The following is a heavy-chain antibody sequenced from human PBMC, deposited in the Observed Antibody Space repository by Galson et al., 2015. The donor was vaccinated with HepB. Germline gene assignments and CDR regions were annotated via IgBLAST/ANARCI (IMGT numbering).Heavy chain of an antibody. D-gene: IGHD3-10*01. CDR2: IYSGGST. V-gene: IGHV3-53*04. Sequence: SLRLSCAASGFTVSSNYMSWVRQAPGKGLEWVSVIYSGGSTYYADSVKGRFTISRHNSKNTLYLQMNSLRAEDTAVYYCASGGQWFGEFTSHDAFDIWGQGTMVTVSS. CDR3: ASGGQWFGEFTSHDAFDI. CDR1: GFTVSSNY. J-gene: IGHJ3*02.